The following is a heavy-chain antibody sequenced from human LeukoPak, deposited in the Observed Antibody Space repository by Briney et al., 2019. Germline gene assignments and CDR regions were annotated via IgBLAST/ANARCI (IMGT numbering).Heavy chain of an antibody. Sequence: GGSLRLSCAASGFTFSSYSMNWVRQAPGKGLERVSYISSSSSTIYYADSVKGRFTISRDNAKNSLYLQMNSLRAEDTAVYYCARDQTYYFDYWGQGTLVTVSS. J-gene: IGHJ4*02. V-gene: IGHV3-48*01. CDR1: GFTFSSYS. CDR3: ARDQTYYFDY. CDR2: ISSSSSTI.